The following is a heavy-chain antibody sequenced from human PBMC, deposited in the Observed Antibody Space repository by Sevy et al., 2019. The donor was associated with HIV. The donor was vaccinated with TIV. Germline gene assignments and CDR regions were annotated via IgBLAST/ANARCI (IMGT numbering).Heavy chain of an antibody. CDR3: ARHRANCVDPYVFSAMDV. V-gene: IGHV3-30-3*01. D-gene: IGHD3-16*01. CDR1: GFIFSTYA. CDR2: ISIDGSNK. Sequence: GGSLRLSCEASGFIFSTYAMHWVRQAPGKGLEWVALISIDGSNKYYADSVKGRFTISRDNFKNTLYLQMNSLTTEDMTVYYCARHRANCVDPYVFSAMDVWGQGTTVTVSS. J-gene: IGHJ6*02.